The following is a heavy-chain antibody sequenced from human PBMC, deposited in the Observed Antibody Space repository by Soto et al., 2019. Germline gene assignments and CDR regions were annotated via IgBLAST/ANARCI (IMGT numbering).Heavy chain of an antibody. D-gene: IGHD4-4*01. CDR3: ERDRSVTSGLWYFDY. CDR1: GGTFSSYA. CDR2: IIPIFGTA. Sequence: GASVKVSCKASGGTFSSYAISWVRQAPGQGLEWMGGIIPIFGTANYAQKFQGRVTITADESTSTAYMELSSLRSEDTAVYYCERDRSVTSGLWYFDYWGQGTLVTVSS. V-gene: IGHV1-69*13. J-gene: IGHJ4*02.